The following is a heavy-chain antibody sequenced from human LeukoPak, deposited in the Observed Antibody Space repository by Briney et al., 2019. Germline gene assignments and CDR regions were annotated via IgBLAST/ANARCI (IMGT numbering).Heavy chain of an antibody. J-gene: IGHJ1*01. D-gene: IGHD3-3*01. CDR3: AKDAIFGVVSD. Sequence: GGSLRLSCAASGXTFRNFAMTWVRQAPGKGLEWVSGISGNTGNTYYADSVKGRFTISRDNSNNTLYLRMNSLRAEDTALYFCAKDAIFGVVSDWGQGTLVTVSS. CDR2: ISGNTGNT. V-gene: IGHV3-23*01. CDR1: GXTFRNFA.